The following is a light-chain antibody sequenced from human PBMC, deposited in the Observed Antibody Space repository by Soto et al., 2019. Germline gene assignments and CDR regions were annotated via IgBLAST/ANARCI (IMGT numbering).Light chain of an antibody. Sequence: DMVLTQSPGTLSLSPGERATLSCRASQSVGSDYLAWYQQKRGQAPRLLMYGASSRATGIPDRFSGSGSGTDFTLTISRLEPEDSAVYYCQQYGNLMYTFGQGTKLEIK. CDR3: QQYGNLMYT. V-gene: IGKV3-20*01. CDR2: GAS. J-gene: IGKJ2*01. CDR1: QSVGSDY.